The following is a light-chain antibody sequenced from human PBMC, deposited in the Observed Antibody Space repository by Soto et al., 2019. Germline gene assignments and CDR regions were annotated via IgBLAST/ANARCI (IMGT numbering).Light chain of an antibody. CDR1: QRVSRSY. V-gene: IGKV3-20*01. J-gene: IGKJ2*01. Sequence: ELVLTQCPGTPSLSPGDRATLSCRASQRVSRSYVGWYQQKPGQAPRLLMYGASIRDAGVPDRFSGSGSGTDFTLTISRLEPEDFAVYYCQQYGSPPRTFGQGTKVEIK. CDR2: GAS. CDR3: QQYGSPPRT.